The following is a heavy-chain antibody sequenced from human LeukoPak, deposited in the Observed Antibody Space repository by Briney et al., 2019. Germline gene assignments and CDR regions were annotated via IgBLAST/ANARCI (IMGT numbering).Heavy chain of an antibody. CDR3: ARAGSSSSLDY. D-gene: IGHD6-13*01. CDR1: GGSISSGGYY. Sequence: PSETLSLTCTVSGGSISSGGYYWSWIRQPPGKGLEWIGYIYHSGSTYYNPSLKSRVTISVDRSKNQFSLKLSSVTAADTAVYYCARAGSSSSLDYWGQGTLVTVSS. J-gene: IGHJ4*02. CDR2: IYHSGST. V-gene: IGHV4-30-2*01.